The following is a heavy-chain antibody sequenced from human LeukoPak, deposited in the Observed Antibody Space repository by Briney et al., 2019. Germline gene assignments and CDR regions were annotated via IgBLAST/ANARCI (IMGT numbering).Heavy chain of an antibody. CDR2: IIPILGTA. D-gene: IGHD6-13*01. CDR1: GGTFRSYA. Sequence: SVKVSCKASGGTFRSYAISRVRQAPGHRLESMGGIIPILGTANYAQKFQGRVTITADESTSTAYMDLSSLRSEDTAVYYCARSIAAAGTLDYWRQGTLVTVSS. CDR3: ARSIAAAGTLDY. V-gene: IGHV1-69*13. J-gene: IGHJ4*02.